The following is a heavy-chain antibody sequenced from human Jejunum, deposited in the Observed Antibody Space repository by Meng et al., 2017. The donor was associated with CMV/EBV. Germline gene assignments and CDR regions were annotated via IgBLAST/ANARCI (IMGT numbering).Heavy chain of an antibody. CDR2: ITNSGSRI. Sequence: SCAASGFNCGGYSMNWVRQDPGKGLEWVASITNSGSRIYYVDSVKDRFTISRDNAQNSLYLQMNNLRPEDTAVYYCARDNDFTNYYWGQGTLVTVSS. V-gene: IGHV3-21*01. CDR3: ARDNDFTNYY. D-gene: IGHD4-11*01. CDR1: GFNCGGYS. J-gene: IGHJ4*02.